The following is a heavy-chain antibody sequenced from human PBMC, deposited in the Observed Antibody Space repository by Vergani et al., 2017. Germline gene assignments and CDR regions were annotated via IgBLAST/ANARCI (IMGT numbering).Heavy chain of an antibody. D-gene: IGHD3-22*01. V-gene: IGHV1-69*09. J-gene: IGHJ4*02. CDR2: IIPILGIA. CDR3: ARGGSYYDSSGYYERPFDY. Sequence: QVQLVQSGAELKKPGASVRVSCKASGFIFTDYYIHWMRQAPGQGLEWMGRIIPILGIANYAQKFQGRVTITADKSTSTAYMELSSLRSEDTAVYYCARGGSYYDSSGYYERPFDYWGQGTLVTVSS. CDR1: GFIFTDYY.